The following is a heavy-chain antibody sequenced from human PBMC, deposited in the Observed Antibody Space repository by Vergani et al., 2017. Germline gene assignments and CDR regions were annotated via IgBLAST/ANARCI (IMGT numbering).Heavy chain of an antibody. V-gene: IGHV3-30*03. CDR2: ISYDGTQK. Sequence: QVHLVESGGGVVQPARSLRLSCVVSGFTSSYYGMHWVRQAPGKGLEWVAVISYDGTQKYYADSVKCLFTISRDNSKSTLYLQMNSLRTEDTAVYYCATKSCGTPGCQIGYFREWVQGTLVTVSS. CDR3: ATKSCGTPGCQIGYFRE. CDR1: GFTSSYYG. D-gene: IGHD1-1*01. J-gene: IGHJ1*01.